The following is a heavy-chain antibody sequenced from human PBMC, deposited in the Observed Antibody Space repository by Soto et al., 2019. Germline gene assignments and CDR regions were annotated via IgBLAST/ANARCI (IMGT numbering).Heavy chain of an antibody. Sequence: ASVKVSCKASGGTFSSYAISWVRQAPGQGLEWMGGIIPIFGTANYAQKFQGRVTITADESTSTAYMELSSLRSEDTAVDYCACDGDRIKLWLPGYFYGMDVWGQGTTVTVSS. CDR1: GGTFSSYA. CDR2: IIPIFGTA. V-gene: IGHV1-69*13. CDR3: ACDGDRIKLWLPGYFYGMDV. D-gene: IGHD5-18*01. J-gene: IGHJ6*02.